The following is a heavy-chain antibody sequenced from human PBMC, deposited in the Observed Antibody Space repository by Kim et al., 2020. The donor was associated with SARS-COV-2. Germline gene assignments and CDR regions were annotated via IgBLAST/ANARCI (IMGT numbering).Heavy chain of an antibody. V-gene: IGHV3-48*03. J-gene: IGHJ6*02. CDR1: GFTFSSYE. CDR3: ARHLLGQQLVLVALGYYGMDV. D-gene: IGHD6-13*01. Sequence: GGSLRLSCAASGFTFSSYEMNWVRQAPGKGLEWVSYISSSGSTIYYADSVKGRFTISRDNAKNSLYLQMNSLRAEDTAVYYCARHLLGQQLVLVALGYYGMDVWGQGTTVTVSS. CDR2: ISSSGSTI.